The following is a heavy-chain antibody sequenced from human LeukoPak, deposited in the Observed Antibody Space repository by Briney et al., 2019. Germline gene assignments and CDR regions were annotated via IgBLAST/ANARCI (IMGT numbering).Heavy chain of an antibody. J-gene: IGHJ4*02. CDR1: GFTFSSYA. D-gene: IGHD3-22*01. CDR3: AKEGGYDSSAVFVDS. CDR2: ITGSGGST. Sequence: GGSLRLSCAASGFTFSSYAMSWIRKAPGRGLEWVSSITGSGGSTYYADSVKGRFTISRDSSKSTLYLQMNSLRAEDTAVYYCAKEGGYDSSAVFVDSWGQGTLVTVSS. V-gene: IGHV3-23*01.